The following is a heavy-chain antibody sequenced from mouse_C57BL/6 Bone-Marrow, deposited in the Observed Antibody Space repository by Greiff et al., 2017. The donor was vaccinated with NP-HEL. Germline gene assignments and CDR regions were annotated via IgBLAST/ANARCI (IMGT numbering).Heavy chain of an antibody. CDR3: ARFTTVVGDYFDY. V-gene: IGHV1-22*01. CDR2: INPNNGGT. CDR1: GYTFTDYN. J-gene: IGHJ2*01. Sequence: EVQLVESGPELVKPGASVKMSCKASGYTFTDYNMHWVKQSHGKSLEWIGYINPNNGGTSYNQKFKGKATLTVNKSSSTAYMELRSLTSEDSAVYHCARFTTVVGDYFDYWGQGTTLTVPS. D-gene: IGHD1-1*01.